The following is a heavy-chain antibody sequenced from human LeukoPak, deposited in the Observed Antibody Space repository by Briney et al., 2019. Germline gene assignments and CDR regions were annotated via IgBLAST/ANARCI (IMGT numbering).Heavy chain of an antibody. CDR1: GYTFTSYD. V-gene: IGHV1-8*01. D-gene: IGHD3-10*01. CDR3: ARSKGARFRELLNY. CDR2: MNPNSGNT. J-gene: IGHJ4*02. Sequence: ASVRVSCKASGYTFTSYDINWVRQATGQGLEGMGWMNPNSGNTGYAQKFQGRVTMTRNTSISTAYMELSSLRSEDTAVYYCARSKGARFRELLNYWGQGTLVTVSS.